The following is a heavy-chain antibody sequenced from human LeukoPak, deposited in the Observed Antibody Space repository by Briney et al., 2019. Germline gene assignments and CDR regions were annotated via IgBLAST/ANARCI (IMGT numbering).Heavy chain of an antibody. Sequence: ASVKVSCKASGYTFTSYGISWVRQAPGQGLEWMGWISAYNGNTNYAQKLQGRVTMTTDTSTSTAYMELRSLRSDDTAVYYCARCPGDYIAAAGEGLWFDPWGQGTLVTVTS. V-gene: IGHV1-18*01. CDR2: ISAYNGNT. D-gene: IGHD6-13*01. CDR3: ARCPGDYIAAAGEGLWFDP. CDR1: GYTFTSYG. J-gene: IGHJ5*02.